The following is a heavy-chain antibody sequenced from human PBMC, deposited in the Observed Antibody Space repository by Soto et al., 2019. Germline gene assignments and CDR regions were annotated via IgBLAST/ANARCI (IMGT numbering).Heavy chain of an antibody. CDR3: AAGGGLPRYY. Sequence: SETLSLTCDVSGDTISTGGYTWAWIRQPPGKALEWIGHTYHSGNPYYNPSLKSRVFISVDRSKNQFFLKVRSVTAADTAVYYCAAGGGLPRYYWGQGTLVTVS. CDR1: GDTISTGGYT. CDR2: TYHSGNP. V-gene: IGHV4-30-2*01. J-gene: IGHJ4*02. D-gene: IGHD5-12*01.